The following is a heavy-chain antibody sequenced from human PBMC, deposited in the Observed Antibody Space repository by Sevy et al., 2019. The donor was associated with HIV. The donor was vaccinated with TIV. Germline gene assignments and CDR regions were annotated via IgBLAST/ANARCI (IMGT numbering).Heavy chain of an antibody. CDR2: ISGSGGST. V-gene: IGHV3-23*01. J-gene: IGHJ3*02. D-gene: IGHD3-22*01. Sequence: GGSLRLSCAASGFTFSSYAMSWVRQAPGKGLEWVSAISGSGGSTYYADSVKGRFTISRDSSKNTIYLQLNSLRTEDTAVYYYGRLNVYYYDDEGYYTTGNALDIWGQGTMVTVSS. CDR1: GFTFSSYA. CDR3: GRLNVYYYDDEGYYTTGNALDI.